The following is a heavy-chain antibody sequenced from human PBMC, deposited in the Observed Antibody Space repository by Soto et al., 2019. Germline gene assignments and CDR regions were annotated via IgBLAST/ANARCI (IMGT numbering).Heavy chain of an antibody. V-gene: IGHV4-39*01. CDR1: GGSIISTFYY. J-gene: IGHJ5*02. Sequence: LSLTCTVSGGSIISTFYYWGWLRQPPGRGLEWIANIHYSGETHYSPSLKSRVAISVDTSKSQFSLTLDSVTAADTAVYYCARRPDFRDHGWFDPWGQGILVTVSS. D-gene: IGHD4-17*01. CDR3: ARRPDFRDHGWFDP. CDR2: IHYSGET.